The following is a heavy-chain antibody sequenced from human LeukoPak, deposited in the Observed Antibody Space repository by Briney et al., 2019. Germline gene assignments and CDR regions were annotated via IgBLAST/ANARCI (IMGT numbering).Heavy chain of an antibody. CDR2: INPNSGST. Sequence: GASVKVSCKASGYTFTGYYMHWVRQAPGQGLEWMGRINPNSGSTNYAQKFQGRVTMTRDTSISTAYMELSRLRSDDTTVYYCARVSGGSYYSDYWGQGTLVTVSS. CDR1: GYTFTGYY. CDR3: ARVSGGSYYSDY. V-gene: IGHV1-2*06. D-gene: IGHD2-15*01. J-gene: IGHJ4*02.